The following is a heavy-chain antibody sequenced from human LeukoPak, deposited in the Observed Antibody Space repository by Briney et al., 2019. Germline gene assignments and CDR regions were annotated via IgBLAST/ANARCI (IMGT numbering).Heavy chain of an antibody. CDR2: IYYSGST. J-gene: IGHJ4*02. CDR1: GGSISSYY. Sequence: SETLSLTCSVSGGSISSYYWSWIRQPPGKGLEWIGYIYYSGSTYYNPSLKSRVTISVDTSKNQFSLKLSSVTAADTAVYYCARLSPPPDMVRGVTIDYWGQGTLVTVSS. D-gene: IGHD3-10*01. V-gene: IGHV4-59*04. CDR3: ARLSPPPDMVRGVTIDY.